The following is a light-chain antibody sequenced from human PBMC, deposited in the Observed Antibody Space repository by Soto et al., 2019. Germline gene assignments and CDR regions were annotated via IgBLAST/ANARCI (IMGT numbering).Light chain of an antibody. CDR2: DAS. Sequence: DIQMTQSPSSLSASVGNRVTITCRASQSISTYLNWYQKKPGKAPNLLIYDASRLQSGVPSRFSGSGGGTDFTLSISSVQPEDLATYFCQHSYMDPITFGQGTQLEI. CDR3: QHSYMDPIT. CDR1: QSISTY. J-gene: IGKJ5*01. V-gene: IGKV1-39*01.